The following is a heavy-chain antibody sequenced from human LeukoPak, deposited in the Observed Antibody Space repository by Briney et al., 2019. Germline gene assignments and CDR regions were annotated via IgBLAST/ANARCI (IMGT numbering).Heavy chain of an antibody. J-gene: IGHJ6*02. CDR3: VRAGGPHTVDV. Sequence: PGGSLRLSYAASGFTFSIYWMSWVRQAPGKGLEWVANINQNGSATYYVDSVKGRFTISRDNAKNTLFLQMNSLRAEDTAVFYCVRAGGPHTVDVWGQGTTVTVSS. CDR1: GFTFSIYW. D-gene: IGHD2-8*02. V-gene: IGHV3-7*01. CDR2: INQNGSAT.